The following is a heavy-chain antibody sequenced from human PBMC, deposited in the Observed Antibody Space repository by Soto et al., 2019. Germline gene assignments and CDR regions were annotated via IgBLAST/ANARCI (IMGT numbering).Heavy chain of an antibody. CDR1: GYTFTGYY. CDR2: INPNSGGT. D-gene: IGHD6-19*01. Sequence: ASVKVSCKASGYTFTGYYMHWVRQAPGQGLEWMGWINPNSGGTNYAQKFQGRVTITADESTSTAYMELSSLRSEDTAVYYCARVGGSSSGWYDYFDYWGQGTLVTVSS. V-gene: IGHV1-2*02. J-gene: IGHJ4*02. CDR3: ARVGGSSSGWYDYFDY.